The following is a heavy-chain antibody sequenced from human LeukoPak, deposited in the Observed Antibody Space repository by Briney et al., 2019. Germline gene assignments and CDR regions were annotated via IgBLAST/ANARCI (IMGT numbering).Heavy chain of an antibody. CDR1: GFTFDDYA. D-gene: IGHD1-26*01. Sequence: GGSLRLSCAASGFTFDDYAMHWVRQAPGKGLEWVAVISYDGSNKYYADSVKGRFTISRDNSKNTLYLQMNSLRAEDTAVYYCAKDLRRRELLSIASSFDYWGQGTLVTVSS. J-gene: IGHJ4*02. CDR2: ISYDGSNK. V-gene: IGHV3-30*18. CDR3: AKDLRRRELLSIASSFDY.